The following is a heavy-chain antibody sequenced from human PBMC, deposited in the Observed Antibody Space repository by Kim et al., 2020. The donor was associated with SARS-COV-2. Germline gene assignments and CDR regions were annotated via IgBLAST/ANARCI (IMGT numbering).Heavy chain of an antibody. J-gene: IGHJ6*04. CDR2: VMPMINLA. Sequence: SVKVSCKASGCTFSSYAISWVRQAPGQGLEWMGRVMPMINLANYAQKFEGRVTITADRSTNTAYMELSSLTSEDTAVYYCARDPYFNVYHFGLDVWGRGT. CDR1: GCTFSSYA. V-gene: IGHV1-69*10. CDR3: ARDPYFNVYHFGLDV. D-gene: IGHD3-10*02.